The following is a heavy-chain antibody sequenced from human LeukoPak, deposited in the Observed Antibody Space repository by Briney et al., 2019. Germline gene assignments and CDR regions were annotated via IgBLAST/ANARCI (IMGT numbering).Heavy chain of an antibody. J-gene: IGHJ5*02. CDR1: GGSISSYY. V-gene: IGHV4-59*01. CDR3: ARGRDGYNS. Sequence: KTSETLSLTCTVSGGSISSYYWSWIRQPPGKGLEWIGYIHYSGSTNYNPSLKSRVTISVDTSKNQFSLKLSSVTAADTAVYYCARGRDGYNSWGQGTLVTVSS. D-gene: IGHD5-24*01. CDR2: IHYSGST.